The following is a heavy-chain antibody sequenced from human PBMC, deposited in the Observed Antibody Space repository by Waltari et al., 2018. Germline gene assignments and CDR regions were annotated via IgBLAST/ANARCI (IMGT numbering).Heavy chain of an antibody. D-gene: IGHD1-1*01. CDR2: IGASGGST. V-gene: IGHV3-23*01. CDR3: AKDRADTTEGKIDY. Sequence: EVQLLESGGGLVQPGESLRLSCAASGFTLTSNAMTWVRQAAGKGLEGVSGIGASGGSTFYADSVKGRFTISRDTSKNMLFLQMNNLRAEDTAVYYCAKDRADTTEGKIDYWGQGTLVTVSS. J-gene: IGHJ4*02. CDR1: GFTLTSNA.